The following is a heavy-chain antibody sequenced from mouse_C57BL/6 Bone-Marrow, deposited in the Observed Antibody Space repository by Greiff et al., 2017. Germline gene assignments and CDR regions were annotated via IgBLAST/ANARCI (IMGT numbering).Heavy chain of an antibody. CDR2: IFPGSGST. V-gene: IGHV1-75*01. CDR1: GYTFTDYY. J-gene: IGHJ4*01. D-gene: IGHD1-1*01. CDR3: ARGATVVPYYYAMDY. Sequence: QVHVKQSGPELVKPGASVKISCKASGYTFTDYYINWVKQRPGQGLEWIGWIFPGSGSTYYNEKFKGKATLTVDKSSSTAYMLLSSLTSEDSAVXFCARGATVVPYYYAMDYWGQGTSVTVSS.